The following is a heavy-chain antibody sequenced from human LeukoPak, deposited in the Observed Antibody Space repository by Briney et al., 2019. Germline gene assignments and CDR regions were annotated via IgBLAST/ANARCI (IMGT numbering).Heavy chain of an antibody. V-gene: IGHV3-7*03. CDR1: GFTFSSYG. Sequence: PGGSLRLSCAASGFTFSSYGMHWVRQAPGKGLEWVANIKQDGSEKYYVDSVKGRFTISRDNAKNSLYLQMNSLRAEDTAVYYCAKDATDYWGQGTLVTVSS. CDR2: IKQDGSEK. CDR3: AKDATDY. J-gene: IGHJ4*02.